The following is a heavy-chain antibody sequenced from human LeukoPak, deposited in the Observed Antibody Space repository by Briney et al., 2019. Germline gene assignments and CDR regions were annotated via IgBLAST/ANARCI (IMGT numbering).Heavy chain of an antibody. J-gene: IGHJ4*02. D-gene: IGHD5-24*01. V-gene: IGHV1-46*01. Sequence: ASVKVFCKASGYTFTSYYMHWVRQAPGQGLEWMGIINPSGGSTSYAQKFQGRVTMTRDTSTSTVYMELSSLRSEDTAVYYCARDPKDGYAAQTFDYWGQGTLVTVSS. CDR3: ARDPKDGYAAQTFDY. CDR2: INPSGGST. CDR1: GYTFTSYY.